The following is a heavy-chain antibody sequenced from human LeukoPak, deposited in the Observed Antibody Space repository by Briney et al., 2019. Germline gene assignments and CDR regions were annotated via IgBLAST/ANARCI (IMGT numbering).Heavy chain of an antibody. CDR3: ARSPHILTGENFDY. Sequence: ASVKVSCKASGYTFTGSYMHWVRQAPGQGLEWMGWINLNSGGTNYAQKFQVRVTMTRDTSISTAYMELSRLRSDDTAVYYCARSPHILTGENFDYWGQGTLVTVSS. CDR2: INLNSGGT. V-gene: IGHV1-2*02. D-gene: IGHD3-9*01. J-gene: IGHJ4*02. CDR1: GYTFTGSY.